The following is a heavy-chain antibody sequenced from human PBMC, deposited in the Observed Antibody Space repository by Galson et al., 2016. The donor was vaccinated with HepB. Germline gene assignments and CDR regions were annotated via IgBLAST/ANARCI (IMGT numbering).Heavy chain of an antibody. CDR3: AREPIHCSGGSCYWADFDC. J-gene: IGHJ4*02. CDR1: GFTLSSYW. CDR2: IKGDGSST. Sequence: SLRLSCAASGFTLSSYWMHWVRQAPGKGLMWVSRIKGDGSSTAYADSVKGRFTISRDNAKNTLYLQMNSLRAEDTAVYYCAREPIHCSGGSCYWADFDCWGQGTLVTVSS. V-gene: IGHV3-74*03. D-gene: IGHD2-15*01.